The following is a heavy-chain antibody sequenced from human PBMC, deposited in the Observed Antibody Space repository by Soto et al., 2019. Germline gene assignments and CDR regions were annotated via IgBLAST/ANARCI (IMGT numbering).Heavy chain of an antibody. CDR2: INGYNGNT. J-gene: IGHJ6*02. CDR3: ARMGDVPYYYYGMDV. CDR1: GYTFTSYG. D-gene: IGHD3-16*01. V-gene: IGHV1-18*01. Sequence: QVQLVQSGAEVKKPGASVKVSCKASGYTFTSYGITWVRQAPGQGLEWLGWINGYNGNTNYAQKLQGRVTMTTDTSTSTAYMGLGSLRSDDTAVYYCARMGDVPYYYYGMDVWGQGTTVTVSS.